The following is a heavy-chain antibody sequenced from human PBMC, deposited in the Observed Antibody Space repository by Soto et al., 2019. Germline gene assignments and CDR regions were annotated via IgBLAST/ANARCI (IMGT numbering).Heavy chain of an antibody. CDR2: IGSRTSDI. V-gene: IGHV3-21*04. D-gene: IGHD1-1*01. J-gene: IGHJ3*01. CDR3: ATWHEREHAYDV. Sequence: GSLRLSCAASGFTLSRHTMNWVRQAPGKGLEWVSFIGSRTSDIYYADSVKGRFTISRDNAKNSLYLDLTRLRAEDTAVYYCATWHEREHAYDVWGQGTTVTVSS. CDR1: GFTLSRHT.